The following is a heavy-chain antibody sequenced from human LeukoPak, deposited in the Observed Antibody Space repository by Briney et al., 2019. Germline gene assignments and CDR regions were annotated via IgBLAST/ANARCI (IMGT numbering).Heavy chain of an antibody. D-gene: IGHD3-10*01. Sequence: PSETLSLTCTVSGGSISSYYWSWIRQPPGKGLEWIGYIYYSGSTNYNPSLKSRVTISVDTSKNQFSLKLSSVTAADTAVYYCASISGSGSYYLDYWGQGTLVTVSS. CDR2: IYYSGST. V-gene: IGHV4-59*01. CDR3: ASISGSGSYYLDY. J-gene: IGHJ4*02. CDR1: GGSISSYY.